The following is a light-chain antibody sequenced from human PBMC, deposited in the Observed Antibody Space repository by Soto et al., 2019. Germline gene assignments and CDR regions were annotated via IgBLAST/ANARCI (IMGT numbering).Light chain of an antibody. CDR3: QQYGGSPYT. J-gene: IGKJ2*01. CDR1: QSVTNKR. V-gene: IGKV3-20*01. CDR2: GAS. Sequence: EIVLTQSPDTLSLSPGERATLSCSASQSVTNKRLAWYQQKPGQAPRLLIYGASSRAGGIPDKFSGSGSGTDFTLTINRLEPEDFAVYYCQQYGGSPYTFAQGTKLGI.